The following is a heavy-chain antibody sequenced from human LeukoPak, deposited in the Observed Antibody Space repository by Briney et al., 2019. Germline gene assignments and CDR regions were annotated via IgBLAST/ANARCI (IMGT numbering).Heavy chain of an antibody. V-gene: IGHV1-69*13. CDR3: ARAYCGGDCYSPRDAFDI. Sequence: ASVKVSCMASGGTYSSYAISWVRQAPGQGLEWMGGIIPIFGTANYAQKFQGRVTITADESTSTAYMELSSLRSEDTAVYYCARAYCGGDCYSPRDAFDIWGQGTMVTVSS. J-gene: IGHJ3*02. D-gene: IGHD2-21*01. CDR1: GGTYSSYA. CDR2: IIPIFGTA.